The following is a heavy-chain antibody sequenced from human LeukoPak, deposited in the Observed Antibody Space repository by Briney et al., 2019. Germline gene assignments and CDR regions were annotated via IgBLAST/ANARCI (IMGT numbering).Heavy chain of an antibody. J-gene: IGHJ4*02. CDR1: GFTFGSYG. V-gene: IGHV3-23*01. CDR3: ARLAGAGSSGFDY. D-gene: IGHD1-26*01. Sequence: PGGSLRLSCAASGFTFGSYGMSWVRQAPGKGLEWVTSISGSGEDTYYADSVKGRFTVSRDNSKNTLYLHMSSLRAEDTAVYYCARLAGAGSSGFDYWGQGTLVTVSS. CDR2: ISGSGEDT.